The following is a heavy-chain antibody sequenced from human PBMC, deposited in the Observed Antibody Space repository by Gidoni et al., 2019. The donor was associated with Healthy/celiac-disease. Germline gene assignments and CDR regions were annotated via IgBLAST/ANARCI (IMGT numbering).Heavy chain of an antibody. CDR1: GSTFTSYY. D-gene: IGHD2-21*02. CDR3: ARGAYCGGDGQYYYYGMDV. J-gene: IGHJ6*02. Sequence: QVQLVQSGAEVKKPGASVSVSCKPSGSTFTSYYMHWGRPAHGPGLEWMGRINPRGGSTSYAKKCQGRVTMTRDRSTSTVYMELSRLRSEDTAVYYCARGAYCGGDGQYYYYGMDVWGQGTTVTVSS. V-gene: IGHV1-46*01. CDR2: INPRGGST.